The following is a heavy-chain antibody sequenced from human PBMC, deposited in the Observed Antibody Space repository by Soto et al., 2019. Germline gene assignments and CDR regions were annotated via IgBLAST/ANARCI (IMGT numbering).Heavy chain of an antibody. CDR2: INHSGST. CDR3: ARRRRVGIAVAGTNAEYFQH. Sequence: SETLSLTCAVYGGSFSGYYWSWIRQPPGKGLEWIGEINHSGSTNYNPSLKSRVTISVDTSKNQFSLKLSSVTAADTAVYYCARRRRVGIAVAGTNAEYFQHWGQGTLVTVSS. V-gene: IGHV4-34*01. CDR1: GGSFSGYY. D-gene: IGHD6-19*01. J-gene: IGHJ1*01.